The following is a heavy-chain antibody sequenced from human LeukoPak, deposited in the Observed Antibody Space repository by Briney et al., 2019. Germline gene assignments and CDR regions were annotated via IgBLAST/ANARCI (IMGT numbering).Heavy chain of an antibody. Sequence: ASVKVSCKASGYTFTRYYMHWVRQAPGQGLEWMGWINPDSGGTNYAQKFQGRVTITRDTSISTAYTELSRLRSDDTAVYYCAREGGTGTLGYWGQGTLVTVSS. D-gene: IGHD1-1*01. CDR1: GYTFTRYY. J-gene: IGHJ4*02. V-gene: IGHV1-2*02. CDR2: INPDSGGT. CDR3: AREGGTGTLGY.